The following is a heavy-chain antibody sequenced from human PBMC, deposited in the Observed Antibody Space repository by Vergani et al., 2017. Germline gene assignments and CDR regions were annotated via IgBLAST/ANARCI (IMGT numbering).Heavy chain of an antibody. CDR1: EYSFGNYW. V-gene: IGHV5-51*01. D-gene: IGHD1-1*01. J-gene: IGHJ4*02. CDR3: ARHTTYTDS. CDR2: IYPADSDT. Sequence: EVELVQSGPEMRKPGESLKISCKGSEYSFGNYWNGWVRQMPGKGLEWMGIIYPADSDTRYSPSFQGQVTISADKSISTAFLQWDSLNASDTALYYCARHTTYTDSWGQGTLVTVSS.